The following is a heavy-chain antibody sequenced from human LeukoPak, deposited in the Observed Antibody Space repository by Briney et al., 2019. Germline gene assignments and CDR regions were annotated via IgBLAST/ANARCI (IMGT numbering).Heavy chain of an antibody. CDR2: IYYSGST. J-gene: IGHJ4*02. Sequence: SETLSLTCTVSGGSISSGGYYWSWIRQPPGKGLEWIGYIYYSGSTNSNPSLRSRVAISVDTSKNQFSLKLNSVTASDTAVYYCARGGATGARTRGAFVPSFDNWGQGSLVTVSS. CDR3: ARGGATGARTRGAFVPSFDN. D-gene: IGHD4/OR15-4a*01. CDR1: GGSISSGGYY. V-gene: IGHV4-61*08.